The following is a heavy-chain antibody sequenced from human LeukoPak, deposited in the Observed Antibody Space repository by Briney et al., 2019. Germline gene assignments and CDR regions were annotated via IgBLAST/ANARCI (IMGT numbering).Heavy chain of an antibody. V-gene: IGHV3-48*03. CDR3: ARAGSSWYGYYYYYMDV. D-gene: IGHD6-13*01. Sequence: GGSLRLSCAASGFTFSSYEMNWVRQAPGKGLEWVSYISSSGSTIYYADSVKDRFTISRHNAKNSLYLQLNSLRAEDTAVYYCARAGSSWYGYYYYYMDVWGKGTTVTISS. CDR2: ISSSGSTI. J-gene: IGHJ6*03. CDR1: GFTFSSYE.